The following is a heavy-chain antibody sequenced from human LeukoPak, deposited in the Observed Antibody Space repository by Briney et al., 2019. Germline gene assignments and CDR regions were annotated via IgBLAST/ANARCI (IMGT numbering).Heavy chain of an antibody. CDR3: AKDMLGATPQYYFDY. D-gene: IGHD1-26*01. Sequence: GGSLRLSCAASGFTFSSYAMSWVRQAPGKGLEWVSAISGSGGSTYYADSVEGRFTISRDNSKNTLYLQMNSLRAEDTAVYYCAKDMLGATPQYYFDYWGQGTLVTVSS. CDR2: ISGSGGST. V-gene: IGHV3-23*01. CDR1: GFTFSSYA. J-gene: IGHJ4*02.